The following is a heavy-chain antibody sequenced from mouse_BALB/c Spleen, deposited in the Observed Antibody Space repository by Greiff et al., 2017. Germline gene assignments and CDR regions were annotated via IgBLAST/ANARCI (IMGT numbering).Heavy chain of an antibody. J-gene: IGHJ4*01. CDR2: LSDGGSYT. CDR3: ATGDYGAMDY. Sequence: EVQRVESGGGLVKPGGSLKLSCEASGFTFSDYYLSWVRQTPEKRLEWVAKLSDGGSYTYYPDSVTGRFTISRDNAKNNLYLQMRSLKSEGTAMYYCATGDYGAMDYWGQGTSVTVSS. CDR1: GFTFSDYY. V-gene: IGHV5-4*02. D-gene: IGHD2-4*01.